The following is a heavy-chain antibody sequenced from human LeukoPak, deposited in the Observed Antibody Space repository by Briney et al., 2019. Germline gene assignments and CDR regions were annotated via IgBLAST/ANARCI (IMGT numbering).Heavy chain of an antibody. V-gene: IGHV4-59*01. CDR2: IYYSGST. D-gene: IGHD6-19*01. CDR3: ARAADRQWLVPFDY. CDR1: GGSISSYY. Sequence: KPSETLSLTCTVSGGSISSYYWSWIRQPPGKGLEWIGYIYYSGSTNYNPSLKSRVTISVDTSKNQFSLKLSPVTAADTAVYYCARAADRQWLVPFDYWGQGTLVTVSS. J-gene: IGHJ4*02.